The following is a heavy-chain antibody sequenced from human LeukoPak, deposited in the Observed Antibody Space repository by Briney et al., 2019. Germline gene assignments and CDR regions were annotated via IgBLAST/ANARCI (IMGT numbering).Heavy chain of an antibody. J-gene: IGHJ4*02. V-gene: IGHV3-30-3*01. CDR2: ISYDGSNK. CDR1: GFTFSSYA. CDR3: ARDYGDYHKMLDY. Sequence: GGSLRLSCAASGFTFSSYAMHWVRQAPGKGLEWVAVISYDGSNKYYADSVKGRFTISRDNSKNTLYLQMNSLRAEDTAVYYCARDYGDYHKMLDYWGQGTLVTVSS. D-gene: IGHD4-17*01.